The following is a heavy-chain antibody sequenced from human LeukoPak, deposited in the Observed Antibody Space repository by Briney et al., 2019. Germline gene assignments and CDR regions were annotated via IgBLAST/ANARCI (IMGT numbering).Heavy chain of an antibody. CDR3: ARLRALSGHRGAFDI. CDR1: GDSISDHIYY. D-gene: IGHD5/OR15-5a*01. V-gene: IGHV4-39*01. J-gene: IGHJ3*02. CDR2: VYYTGNA. Sequence: SETLSLTCAVSGDSISDHIYYWDWIRQTPGKGLEWIGAVYYTGNAYYNPSLKSRVTISVDTSDNRFSLHLSSVNAADTAIYYCARLRALSGHRGAFDIWGQGTLVTVSS.